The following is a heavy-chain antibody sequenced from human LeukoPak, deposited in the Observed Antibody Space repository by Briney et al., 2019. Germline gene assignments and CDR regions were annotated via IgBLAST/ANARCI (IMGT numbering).Heavy chain of an antibody. D-gene: IGHD2-15*01. Sequence: ASVKVSCKASGNTFTNYEINWVRQATGQGLEWMGWMNPNSGNSVYAQKFQGRVTITRNTSISTAYMELSSLKSEDTAVYYCARGRVAVFPDYYYYMDVWGKGTTVTVSS. J-gene: IGHJ6*03. CDR1: GNTFTNYE. V-gene: IGHV1-8*03. CDR3: ARGRVAVFPDYYYYMDV. CDR2: MNPNSGNS.